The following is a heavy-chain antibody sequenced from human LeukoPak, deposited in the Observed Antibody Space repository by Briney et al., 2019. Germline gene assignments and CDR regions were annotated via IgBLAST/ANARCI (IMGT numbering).Heavy chain of an antibody. V-gene: IGHV3-48*01. CDR1: GFSFSTYA. Sequence: GGSLRLSCAASGFSFSTYAMNWVRQAPGKGLEWVSYISRGGTTIHSADSVKGRFTISRDNAKNSLYLKMNSLRAEDTAVYYCATEGEGWLQPYWGQGTLVTVSS. J-gene: IGHJ4*02. CDR3: ATEGEGWLQPY. CDR2: ISRGGTTI. D-gene: IGHD5-24*01.